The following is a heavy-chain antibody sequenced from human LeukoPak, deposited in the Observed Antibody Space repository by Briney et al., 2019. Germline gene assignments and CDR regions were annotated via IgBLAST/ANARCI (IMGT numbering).Heavy chain of an antibody. V-gene: IGHV3-30*02. CDR2: IRYEGSNK. CDR3: AKSYGSGHMDV. Sequence: GGSLRLSCAASGFTFSSYGMHWVRQAPGKGLEWVAFIRYEGSNKYNADSVKGRFTISRDNSKNTLYLQMNSLRAEDTAVYYCAKSYGSGHMDVWGKGTTVTISS. J-gene: IGHJ6*03. CDR1: GFTFSSYG. D-gene: IGHD3-10*01.